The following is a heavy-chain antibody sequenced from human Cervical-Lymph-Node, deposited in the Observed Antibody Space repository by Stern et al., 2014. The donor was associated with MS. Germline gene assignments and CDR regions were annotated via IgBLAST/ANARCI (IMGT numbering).Heavy chain of an antibody. CDR1: GYSFTTYW. CDR3: ATGITLHEIDY. J-gene: IGHJ4*02. Sequence: EVQLVESGVGVKKPGGSLKISCEGSGYSFTTYWIGWVRQMPGKGLEWRRIVNPSDSDTRYSPSFQGQVTISADKSNSTAYLQCSSLKASDTAMYYCATGITLHEIDYWGQGTLVIVSS. CDR2: VNPSDSDT. V-gene: IGHV5-51*01. D-gene: IGHD1-14*01.